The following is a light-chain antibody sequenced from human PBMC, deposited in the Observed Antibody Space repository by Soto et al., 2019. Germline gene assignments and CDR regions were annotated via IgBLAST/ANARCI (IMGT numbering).Light chain of an antibody. CDR2: EVS. CDR3: SSDAGSNHLVV. J-gene: IGLJ2*01. V-gene: IGLV2-8*01. CDR1: SSDVGGYNY. Sequence: QSALTQPPSASGSPGQSVTISCTGTSSDVGGYNYVSWYQQHPGKAPKLMIYEVSKRPSGVPDRFSGSKSGNTASLTVSGLQAEDEAADSCSSDAGSNHLVVFGGGTKLTVL.